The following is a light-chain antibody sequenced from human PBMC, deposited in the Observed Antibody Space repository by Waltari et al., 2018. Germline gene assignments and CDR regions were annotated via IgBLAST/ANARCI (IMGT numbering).Light chain of an antibody. Sequence: DVVMTPSPRYLPFTLVQPASVCCRPSQCLVYSDGGTYLNWFQQRPGQSPSRLIYKVSNRDSGVPDRFSGSGSCTDFTLEISRVEAEDVGISYCMQVTQWPFNFGPGTKVDIK. CDR1: QCLVYSDGGTY. CDR2: KVS. V-gene: IGKV2-30*01. CDR3: MQVTQWPFN. J-gene: IGKJ3*01.